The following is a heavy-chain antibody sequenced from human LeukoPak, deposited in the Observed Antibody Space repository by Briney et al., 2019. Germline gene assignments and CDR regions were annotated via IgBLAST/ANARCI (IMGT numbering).Heavy chain of an antibody. CDR2: IRYDGTNK. CDR3: ARDADYYDSSGYYLAYDAFDI. Sequence: PGGSLRLSCAASGFTFSSSGMHWVRQAPGKGLEWVTFIRYDGTNKYYGNSVKGRFTISRDNAKNSLYLQMNSLRAEDTAVYYCARDADYYDSSGYYLAYDAFDIWGQGTMVTVSS. J-gene: IGHJ3*02. V-gene: IGHV3-30*02. D-gene: IGHD3-22*01. CDR1: GFTFSSSG.